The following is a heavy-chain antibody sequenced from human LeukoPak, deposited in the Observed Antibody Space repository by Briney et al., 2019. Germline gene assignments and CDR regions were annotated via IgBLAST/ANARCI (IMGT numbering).Heavy chain of an antibody. Sequence: GGSLRLSCAASGFTVSSNYMSWVRQAPGKGLEWVSVIYSGGTTYYADSVKGRFTIPRDHSKNTLYLQMNSLRAEDTAVYYCAREDWGSGFDYWGQGTLVTVSS. V-gene: IGHV3-53*01. CDR3: AREDWGSGFDY. CDR1: GFTVSSNY. D-gene: IGHD7-27*01. J-gene: IGHJ4*02. CDR2: IYSGGTT.